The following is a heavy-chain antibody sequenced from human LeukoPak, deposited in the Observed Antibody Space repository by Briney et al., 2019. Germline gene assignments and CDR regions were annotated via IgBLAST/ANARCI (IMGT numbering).Heavy chain of an antibody. V-gene: IGHV3-15*07. J-gene: IGHJ5*02. D-gene: IGHD3-22*01. CDR2: IRSNSDGGTI. CDR1: GFTCSNAW. CDR3: ATDSYDTT. Sequence: GGSLRLSCATSGFTCSNAWMNWVRQAPGKGLEWVGRIRSNSDGGTIDYAAPVKGRFALSRDDSKNTLYLQMNSLQTEDTAVYYCATDSYDTTWGQGTLVTVSS.